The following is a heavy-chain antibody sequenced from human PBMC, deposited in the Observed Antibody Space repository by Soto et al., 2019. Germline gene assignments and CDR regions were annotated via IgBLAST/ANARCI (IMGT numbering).Heavy chain of an antibody. CDR1: GFNLNKYF. V-gene: IGHV3-74*01. CDR2: ITGDGGVI. Sequence: GGSRRLSCSASGFNLNKYFIHWVRQAPGRGLGSVSRITGDGGVINYADSLEGRFTISRDNAKNMVHLQMDSLRAEDTAVYYCARDPGRHWLDPWGQGTLVTVS. J-gene: IGHJ5*02. CDR3: ARDPGRHWLDP.